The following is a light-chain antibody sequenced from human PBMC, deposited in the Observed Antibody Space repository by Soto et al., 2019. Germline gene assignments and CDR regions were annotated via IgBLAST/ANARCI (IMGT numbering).Light chain of an antibody. Sequence: EIVMTQSTATLSVSPGERATLSCRASQSVSSNLAWYQQKPGQAPRLLIYGASTRATGIPARFSGSGSGTDFTLTISSLESEDFAIYYCQQRANWPLTFGGGTKVDIK. CDR3: QQRANWPLT. CDR2: GAS. CDR1: QSVSSN. V-gene: IGKV3-15*01. J-gene: IGKJ4*01.